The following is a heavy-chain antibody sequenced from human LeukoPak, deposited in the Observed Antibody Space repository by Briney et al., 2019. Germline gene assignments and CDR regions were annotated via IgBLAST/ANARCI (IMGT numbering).Heavy chain of an antibody. Sequence: SETLSLTCTVSGGSISSYYWSWIRQPPGKGLEWIGYIFYSGSTSYNPSLKSRVTISVDTSKNQFSLKLSSVTAADTAVYYCARHPSANYFSCFDYWGQGILVTVSS. J-gene: IGHJ4*02. V-gene: IGHV4-59*08. D-gene: IGHD4/OR15-4a*01. CDR3: ARHPSANYFSCFDY. CDR1: GGSISSYY. CDR2: IFYSGST.